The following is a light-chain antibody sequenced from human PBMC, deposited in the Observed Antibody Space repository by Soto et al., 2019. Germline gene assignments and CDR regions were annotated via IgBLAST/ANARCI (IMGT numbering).Light chain of an antibody. V-gene: IGKV3-15*01. Sequence: EIVMTQSPATLSVSPGERATLSYRASQSVATNLAWYQQKPGQPPRLLIYGASTRATGIPARFSGSGSGTEFTLTISSLQSVDFAVYSCQQYNNWPWTFGQGTK. J-gene: IGKJ1*01. CDR3: QQYNNWPWT. CDR2: GAS. CDR1: QSVATN.